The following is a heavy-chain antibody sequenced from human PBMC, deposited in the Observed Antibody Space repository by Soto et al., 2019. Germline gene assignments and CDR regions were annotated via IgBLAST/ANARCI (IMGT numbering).Heavy chain of an antibody. Sequence: SETLSLTCTVSGGPIASGGYYWNWIRQHPGKGLEWIGYIYYSGSTYSNPSLKSRVTISVDRSKNDFSLTLTSVTAADTAVYYCALATRAYYFDVWGQGSPVTVSS. V-gene: IGHV4-31*03. J-gene: IGHJ4*02. CDR2: IYYSGST. CDR1: GGPIASGGYY. CDR3: ALATRAYYFDV. D-gene: IGHD2-21*01.